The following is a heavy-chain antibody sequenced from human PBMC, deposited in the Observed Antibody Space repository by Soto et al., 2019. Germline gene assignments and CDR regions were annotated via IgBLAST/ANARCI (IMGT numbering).Heavy chain of an antibody. Sequence: ASLKVSCKASGGTFSSYAISWVRQAPGQGLEWMGGIIPIFGTANYAQKFQGRVTITADESTSTAYMELSSLRSEDTAVYYCWTGYSSGWEPHWGQGTLVTVSS. CDR2: IIPIFGTA. D-gene: IGHD6-19*01. CDR1: GGTFSSYA. V-gene: IGHV1-69*13. J-gene: IGHJ4*02. CDR3: WTGYSSGWEPH.